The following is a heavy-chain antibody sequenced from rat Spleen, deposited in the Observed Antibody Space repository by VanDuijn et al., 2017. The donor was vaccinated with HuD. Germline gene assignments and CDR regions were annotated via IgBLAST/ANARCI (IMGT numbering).Heavy chain of an antibody. Sequence: QVQLKESGPGLVQPSQTLSLTCTVSGFSLTSNGVNWVRQPPGKGLEWIAAISSGGSTYYNSALKSRLSISRDTSKSQVFLKMNSLQTEDTATYYCVRDGGFDYWGQGVMVTVSS. CDR2: ISSGGST. CDR3: VRDGGFDY. CDR1: GFSLTSNG. D-gene: IGHD1-12*02. J-gene: IGHJ2*01. V-gene: IGHV2S12*01.